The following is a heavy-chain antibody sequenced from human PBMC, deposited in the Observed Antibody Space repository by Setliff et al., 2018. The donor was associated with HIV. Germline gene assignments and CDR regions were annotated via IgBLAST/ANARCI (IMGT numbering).Heavy chain of an antibody. CDR1: GGSISSYY. Sequence: SETLSLTCTVSGGSISSYYWSWIRQSPGKGPEWIGYIYYSGSINYNPSLKSRVTILIDTPKNQFSLKLSSVTAADTAVYYCASQPAYSTDWYPPGYFDHWGQGTLVTVS. CDR3: ASQPAYSTDWYPPGYFDH. D-gene: IGHD6-19*01. J-gene: IGHJ4*02. CDR2: IYYSGSI. V-gene: IGHV4-59*08.